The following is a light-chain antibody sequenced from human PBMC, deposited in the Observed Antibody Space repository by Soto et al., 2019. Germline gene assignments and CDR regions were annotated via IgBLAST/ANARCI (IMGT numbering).Light chain of an antibody. CDR3: QQYSRSPDT. CDR2: AAT. Sequence: EIVMTQSPDTLSLSPGERATLSCRASQYVRNNYLAWFQQKPGQAPRLLIYAATNRATGIPDRFSASRSGTDFTLTISRLEPEDSAVYYCQQYSRSPDTFGQGTKLEI. CDR1: QYVRNNY. V-gene: IGKV3-20*01. J-gene: IGKJ2*01.